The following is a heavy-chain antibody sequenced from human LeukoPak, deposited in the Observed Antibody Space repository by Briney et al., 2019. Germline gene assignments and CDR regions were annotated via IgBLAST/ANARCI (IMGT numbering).Heavy chain of an antibody. Sequence: GGSLRLSCAASGFTFSNAWMNWVRQAPGKGLEWVGRIKSKSDGGTTDYAAPVKGRLTISRDDPKNTLYLQINSLKIEDTAVYYCTTELLTLAAGTADYWGQGTLVTVSS. J-gene: IGHJ4*02. D-gene: IGHD6-13*01. CDR3: TTELLTLAAGTADY. CDR1: GFTFSNAW. CDR2: IKSKSDGGTT. V-gene: IGHV3-15*07.